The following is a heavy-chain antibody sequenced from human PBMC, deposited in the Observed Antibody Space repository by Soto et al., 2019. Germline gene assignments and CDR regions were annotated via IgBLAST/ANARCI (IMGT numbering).Heavy chain of an antibody. CDR3: ARDGLGYCSGGSCYSGRYFDY. J-gene: IGHJ4*02. D-gene: IGHD2-15*01. V-gene: IGHV1-69*01. Sequence: QVQLVQSGAEVKKPGSSVKVSCKASGGTFSSYAISWVRQAPGQGLEWMGGIIPIFGTANYAQKFQCRVTITADESTSTAYMELSSLRSEDTAVYYCARDGLGYCSGGSCYSGRYFDYWGQGTLVTVSS. CDR2: IIPIFGTA. CDR1: GGTFSSYA.